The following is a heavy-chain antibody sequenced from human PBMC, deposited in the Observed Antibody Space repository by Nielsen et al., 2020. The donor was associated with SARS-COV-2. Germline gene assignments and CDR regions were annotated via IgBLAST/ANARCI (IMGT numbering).Heavy chain of an antibody. CDR1: GFTFSSTY. D-gene: IGHD3-3*01. V-gene: IGHV3-74*01. CDR2: INPSGSGT. Sequence: SCKASGFTFSSTYMDWVRQAPGQGLVWVSRINPSGSGTAYADSVKGRFAVSRDNAENTVVLQIHSLRVEDTAVYYCAGGADFWSGTQRYYMDVWGKGTTVTVSS. J-gene: IGHJ6*03. CDR3: AGGADFWSGTQRYYMDV.